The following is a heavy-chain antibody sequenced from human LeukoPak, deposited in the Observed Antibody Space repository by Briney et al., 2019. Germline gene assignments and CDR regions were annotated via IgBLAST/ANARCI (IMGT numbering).Heavy chain of an antibody. V-gene: IGHV3-7*03. Sequence: GGSLRLSCAASGFTFSSYWMSWVRQAPGKGLEWVANIKQDGSEKYHVDSVKGRFTISRDNAKNSLYLQMNSLRAEDTAVYYCARDPVPAANTNAFDIWGQGTMVTVSS. J-gene: IGHJ3*02. CDR2: IKQDGSEK. CDR1: GFTFSSYW. D-gene: IGHD2-2*01. CDR3: ARDPVPAANTNAFDI.